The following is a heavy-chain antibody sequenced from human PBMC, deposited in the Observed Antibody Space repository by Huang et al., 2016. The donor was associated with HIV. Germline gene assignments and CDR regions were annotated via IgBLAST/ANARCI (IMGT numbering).Heavy chain of an antibody. CDR1: GYTFTSQY. CDR3: ATRGPSITIFGVGAFDI. CDR2: IDPSGTTT. Sequence: QLVQSGAEVKKPGASVKLSCKASGYTFTSQYLNWVRQAPGQGLEWMGIIDPSGTTTSYAQKFQGRVTMTRDTSTNTFYMELSSLRSEDTAFYYCATRGPSITIFGVGAFDIWGQGTMVTVSS. V-gene: IGHV1-46*01. J-gene: IGHJ3*02. D-gene: IGHD3-3*01.